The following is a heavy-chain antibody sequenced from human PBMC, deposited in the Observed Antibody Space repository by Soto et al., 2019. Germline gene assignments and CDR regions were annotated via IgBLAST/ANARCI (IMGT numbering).Heavy chain of an antibody. Sequence: SETLSLTCTVSGGSLSGYYWSWIRQPPGKGLEWIAYIYSSGGTNYNPSLKSRVTISVDTSKNQFSLKLSSVTAADTAVYYCARSDGRYWGQGTLVTVSS. CDR3: ARSDGRY. CDR2: IYSSGGT. J-gene: IGHJ4*02. V-gene: IGHV4-59*01. CDR1: GGSLSGYY.